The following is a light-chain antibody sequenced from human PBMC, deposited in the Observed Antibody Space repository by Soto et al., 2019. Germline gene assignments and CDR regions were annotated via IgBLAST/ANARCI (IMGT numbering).Light chain of an antibody. CDR3: MQPLHSLPT. Sequence: DVVLTQSPLSLPVTPGEPASISCRSSQSLLHTNAYNYLDWYLQKPGQSPQLLIYLNSTRASGVPDRFSGSGSGTDFTLKISRVEAEDVGVYYCMQPLHSLPTFGQGTKVEIK. CDR2: LNS. J-gene: IGKJ1*01. CDR1: QSLLHTNAYNY. V-gene: IGKV2-28*01.